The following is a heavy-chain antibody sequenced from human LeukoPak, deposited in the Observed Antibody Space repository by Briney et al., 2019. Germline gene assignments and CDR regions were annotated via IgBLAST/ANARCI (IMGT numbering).Heavy chain of an antibody. CDR2: INPNSGGT. CDR1: GGTFSSYA. CDR3: ARVRIVVPKNYYYMDV. J-gene: IGHJ6*03. V-gene: IGHV1-2*02. D-gene: IGHD3-22*01. Sequence: SSVKVSCKASGGTFSSYAISWVRQAPGQGLEWMGWINPNSGGTNYAQKFQGRVTMTRDTSISTAYMELSRLRSDDTAVYYCARVRIVVPKNYYYMDVWGKGTTVTVSS.